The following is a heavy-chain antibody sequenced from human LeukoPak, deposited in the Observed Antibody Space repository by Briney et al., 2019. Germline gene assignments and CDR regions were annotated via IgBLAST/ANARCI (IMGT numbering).Heavy chain of an antibody. J-gene: IGHJ4*02. CDR3: ARDFELSH. CDR2: IWYDGSSK. CDR1: GFTFSSYG. Sequence: PGGSLRLSCAASGFTFSSYGMHWVRQAPAKGLEWVALIWYDGSSKHYADSVRGRFTISRDNSKNTLYLQMNSLRAEDTAVYYCARDFELSHWGQGTLVTVSS. D-gene: IGHD3-16*02. V-gene: IGHV3-33*08.